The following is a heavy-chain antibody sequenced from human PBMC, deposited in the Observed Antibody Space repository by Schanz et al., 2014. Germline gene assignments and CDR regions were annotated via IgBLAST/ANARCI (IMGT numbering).Heavy chain of an antibody. CDR1: GFTVSSNH. Sequence: EGQLAESGGGLVQPGGSLRLSCAVSGFTVSSNHMSWVRQAPGKGQEWVSVIYSGIGAYYADSVKARFTVSRDNSKNTVYLQMNRLRAEDTAVYYCARDSRPNYDFLTAYYSIDYWGQGTLVTVSS. CDR3: ARDSRPNYDFLTAYYSIDY. J-gene: IGHJ4*02. CDR2: IYSGIGA. D-gene: IGHD3-9*01. V-gene: IGHV3-66*01.